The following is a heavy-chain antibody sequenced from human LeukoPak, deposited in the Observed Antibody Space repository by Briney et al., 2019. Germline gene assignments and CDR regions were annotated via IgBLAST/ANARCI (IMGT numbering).Heavy chain of an antibody. CDR3: AMTTVTTHYNWFDP. V-gene: IGHV4-34*01. CDR2: INHSGST. D-gene: IGHD4-17*01. J-gene: IGHJ5*02. CDR1: GGSFSGYY. Sequence: PSETLSLTCAVYGGSFSGYYWSWIRQPPGKGLEWIGEINHSGSTNYNPSLKSRVTISVDTSKNQFSLKLSSVTAADTAVYYCAMTTVTTHYNWFDPWGQGTLVTVSS.